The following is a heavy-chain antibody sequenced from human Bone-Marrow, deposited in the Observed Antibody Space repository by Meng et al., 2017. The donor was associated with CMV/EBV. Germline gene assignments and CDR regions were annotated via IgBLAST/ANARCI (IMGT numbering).Heavy chain of an antibody. J-gene: IGHJ6*02. CDR2: INHSGST. Sequence: GSLRLSCTVSGGSISSGGYYWSWIRQHPGKGLEWIGEINHSGSTNYNPSLKSRVTISVDTSKNQFSLKLSSVTAADTAVYYCARTDFWSGHQRGFYYYYGMDVWGQGTTVTVSS. D-gene: IGHD3-3*01. CDR3: ARTDFWSGHQRGFYYYYGMDV. CDR1: GGSISSGGYY. V-gene: IGHV4-39*07.